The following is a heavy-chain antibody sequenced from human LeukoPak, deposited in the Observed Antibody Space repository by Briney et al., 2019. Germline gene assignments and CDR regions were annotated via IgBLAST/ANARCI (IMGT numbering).Heavy chain of an antibody. Sequence: GGSLRLSCAASGFTFSSYSMSWVRQAPGKGLEWVSSISSSSSYIYYADSVKGRFTISRDNAKNSLYLQRNSLRAEDTAVYYCARGWDDSSGLRRVYFDYWGQGTLVTVSS. CDR1: GFTFSSYS. V-gene: IGHV3-21*01. J-gene: IGHJ4*02. D-gene: IGHD3-22*01. CDR2: ISSSSSYI. CDR3: ARGWDDSSGLRRVYFDY.